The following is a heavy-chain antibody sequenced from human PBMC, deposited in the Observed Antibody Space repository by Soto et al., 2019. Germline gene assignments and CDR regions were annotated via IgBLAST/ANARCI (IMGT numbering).Heavy chain of an antibody. J-gene: IGHJ4*02. D-gene: IGHD6-6*01. CDR1: GGSFSGYY. V-gene: IGHV4-34*01. CDR3: ARGHGAALRYFDY. CDR2: INHSGST. Sequence: SEALSLTCAVYGGSFSGYYWSWIRQPPGKGLEWIGEINHSGSTNYNPSLKSRVTISVDTSKNQFSLKLSSVTAADTAVYYCARGHGAALRYFDYWGQGTLVTVSS.